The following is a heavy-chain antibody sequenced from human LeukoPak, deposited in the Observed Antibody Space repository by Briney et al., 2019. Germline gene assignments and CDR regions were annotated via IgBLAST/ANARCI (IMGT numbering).Heavy chain of an antibody. CDR2: INHSGST. CDR1: GGSFSGYY. V-gene: IGHV4-34*01. Sequence: SETLSLTCAVYGGSFSGYYWSWIRQPPGKGLEWIGEINHSGSTNYNPSLKSRVTISVDTSKNQFSLKLSFVTAAHTAVYYCARDGPPPDAFDIWGQGTMVTVSS. J-gene: IGHJ3*02. CDR3: ARDGPPPDAFDI.